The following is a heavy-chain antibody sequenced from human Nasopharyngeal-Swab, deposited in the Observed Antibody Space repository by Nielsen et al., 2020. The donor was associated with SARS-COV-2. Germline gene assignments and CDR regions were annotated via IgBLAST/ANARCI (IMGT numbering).Heavy chain of an antibody. CDR2: INPDGSEK. D-gene: IGHD2-15*01. V-gene: IGHV3-7*01. Sequence: GESLKISCAASGFTFSSLWMSWVRQVPGKGLEWVADINPDGSEKFYVDSVKGRFTISRDNAKNSMSLQMNSLRVEDTAVYYCARDWWRAADVWGQGTMVTVSS. CDR1: GFTFSSLW. J-gene: IGHJ3*01. CDR3: ARDWWRAADV.